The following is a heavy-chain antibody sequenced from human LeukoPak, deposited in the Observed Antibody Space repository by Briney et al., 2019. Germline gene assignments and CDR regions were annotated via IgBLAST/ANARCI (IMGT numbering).Heavy chain of an antibody. CDR1: GYTFIAHY. Sequence: ASVKVSCKASGYTFIAHYVHWVRQAPGQGLEWMGWINPNTGDTNYAQKFQGRVTMTRDMSISTAYMEVSGLRFDDTAVYYCASIGYCTKTSCRLRTDYWGQGTLVTVSS. D-gene: IGHD2-2*01. J-gene: IGHJ4*02. CDR3: ASIGYCTKTSCRLRTDY. CDR2: INPNTGDT. V-gene: IGHV1-2*02.